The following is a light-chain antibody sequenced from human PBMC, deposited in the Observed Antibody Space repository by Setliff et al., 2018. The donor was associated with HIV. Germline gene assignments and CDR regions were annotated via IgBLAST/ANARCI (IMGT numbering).Light chain of an antibody. Sequence: NFMLTQPHSMSESPGKTVTISCTRSSGSIASNYVQWYQQRPGSSPTTVIYDDNQRPSGVPDRFSGSIDSSSNSASLTISGLKTEDEADYYCQSYDSNNHVVFGGGTKVTVL. CDR2: DDN. CDR3: QSYDSNNHVV. CDR1: SGSIASNY. V-gene: IGLV6-57*01. J-gene: IGLJ2*01.